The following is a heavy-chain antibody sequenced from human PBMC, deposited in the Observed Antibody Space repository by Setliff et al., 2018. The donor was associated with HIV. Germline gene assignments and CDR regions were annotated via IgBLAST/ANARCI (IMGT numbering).Heavy chain of an antibody. CDR1: GFTFSSYW. J-gene: IGHJ1*01. D-gene: IGHD3-10*01. CDR2: MNTDGSST. CDR3: AQAQTSVSGSYYQYLQH. Sequence: PGGSLRLSCAASGFTFSSYWMHWVRQAPGKGLVWVFGMNTDGSSTRYADSVKGRFTISRDNAKNMLYLRMNSLRAEDTAVYYCAQAQTSVSGSYYQYLQHWGQGTLVTSPQ. V-gene: IGHV3-74*01.